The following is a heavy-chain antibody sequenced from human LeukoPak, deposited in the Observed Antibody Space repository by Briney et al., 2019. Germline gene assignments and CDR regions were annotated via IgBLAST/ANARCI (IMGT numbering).Heavy chain of an antibody. CDR1: GYPFTSYG. Sequence: ASVKVSCKASGYPFTSYGLTWVRQTPGQGLQWMGWIAAYNGATNYAQIFQGRISMTTDTSTDTGYMELRSLTSDDTAVYYCAREDSNSENFWGQGTLVTVSS. CDR2: IAAYNGAT. V-gene: IGHV1-18*01. CDR3: AREDSNSENF. D-gene: IGHD2/OR15-2a*01. J-gene: IGHJ4*02.